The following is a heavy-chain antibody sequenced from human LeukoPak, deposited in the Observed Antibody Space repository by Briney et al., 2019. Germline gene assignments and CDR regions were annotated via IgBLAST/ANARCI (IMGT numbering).Heavy chain of an antibody. D-gene: IGHD5-12*01. Sequence: PGGSLRLSCAASGFTFSSYSMDWVRQAPGKGLEWVAVVSSDGSDKYYAESVKGRFTISRDNSKNTLYLQMNSLRAEDTAVYYCAKDRSGYPDAFDIWGQGTMVTVSS. J-gene: IGHJ3*02. CDR1: GFTFSSYS. V-gene: IGHV3-30*04. CDR3: AKDRSGYPDAFDI. CDR2: VSSDGSDK.